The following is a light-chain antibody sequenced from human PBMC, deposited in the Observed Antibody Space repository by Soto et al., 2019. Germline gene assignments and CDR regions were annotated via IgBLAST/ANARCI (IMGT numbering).Light chain of an antibody. V-gene: IGKV1-39*01. CDR3: QPSYRTPPWT. Sequence: DIQMTQSPSSLSASVGDRVTITCRASQSISSYLNWYQQKPGKAPKLLIYAASSLQSGVPSRFSGSGSGTDFTLTISSLQPEEGATYYCQPSYRTPPWTFGQGTKV. CDR2: AAS. J-gene: IGKJ1*01. CDR1: QSISSY.